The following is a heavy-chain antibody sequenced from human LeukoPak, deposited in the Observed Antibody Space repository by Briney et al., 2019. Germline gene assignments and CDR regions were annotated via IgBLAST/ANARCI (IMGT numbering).Heavy chain of an antibody. J-gene: IGHJ4*02. V-gene: IGHV1-3*01. CDR3: ARVRGGSYYGPDY. D-gene: IGHD1-26*01. Sequence: ASVKVSCKASGYTFTSYAMHWVRQAPGQRLEWMGWINAGNGNTKYSQKFQGRVTITRVTSASTAYMELSSLRSEDTAVYYCARVRGGSYYGPDYWGQGTLVTVSS. CDR2: INAGNGNT. CDR1: GYTFTSYA.